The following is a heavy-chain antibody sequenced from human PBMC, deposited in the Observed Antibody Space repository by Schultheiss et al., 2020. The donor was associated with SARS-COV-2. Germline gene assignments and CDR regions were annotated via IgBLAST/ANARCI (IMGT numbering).Heavy chain of an antibody. Sequence: GGSLRLSCAASGFIFSKSDMNWVHQAPGKGLEWVAGIGWHGAFIAYGDSVKGRFTTSRDNAKNTVYLQMNSLRVEDTAIYFCARGVHGLDVWGQGTTVTVSS. CDR2: IGWHGAFI. CDR3: ARGVHGLDV. J-gene: IGHJ6*02. V-gene: IGHV3-20*04. CDR1: GFIFSKSD.